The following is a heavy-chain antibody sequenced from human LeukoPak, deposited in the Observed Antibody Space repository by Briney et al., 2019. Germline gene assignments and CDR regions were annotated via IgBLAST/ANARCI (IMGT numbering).Heavy chain of an antibody. CDR3: ARPYWGYYFDN. J-gene: IGHJ4*02. V-gene: IGHV3-21*01. Sequence: GGSLRLSCAASGFIFSNYNMNWLRQAPGEGLGWVATIGTDGGYIYYADSVKGRFTISRDNAKTSLYLQMNSLRAEDTAVYYCARPYWGYYFDNWGQGTLVTVSS. CDR2: IGTDGGYI. D-gene: IGHD7-27*01. CDR1: GFIFSNYN.